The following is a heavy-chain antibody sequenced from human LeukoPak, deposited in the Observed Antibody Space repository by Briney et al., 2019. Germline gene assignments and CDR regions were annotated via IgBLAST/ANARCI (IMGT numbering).Heavy chain of an antibody. Sequence: GASVKVSCKASGYTFTAYSMQWVRQAPGQRLEWMAWFNPKSGGTTYAQKFQGRVTLTRDTSISTAYLELNRLTSDDTAVYYCAVGPEEFDYWGQGTLVTVSS. V-gene: IGHV1-2*02. CDR3: AVGPEEFDY. CDR1: GYTFTAYS. J-gene: IGHJ4*02. CDR2: FNPKSGGT.